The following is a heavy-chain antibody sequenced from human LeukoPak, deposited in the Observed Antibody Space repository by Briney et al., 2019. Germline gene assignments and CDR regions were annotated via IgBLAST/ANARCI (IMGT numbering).Heavy chain of an antibody. V-gene: IGHV4-34*01. D-gene: IGHD1-26*01. CDR3: ASPYSGSPP. CDR2: INHSGST. Sequence: SETPSLTCAVYGGSFSGYYWSWIRQPPGKGLEWIGEINHSGSTNYNPSLKSRVTISVDTSKNQFSLKLSSVTAADTAVYYCASPYSGSPPFGQGTLVTVSS. CDR1: GGSFSGYY. J-gene: IGHJ5*02.